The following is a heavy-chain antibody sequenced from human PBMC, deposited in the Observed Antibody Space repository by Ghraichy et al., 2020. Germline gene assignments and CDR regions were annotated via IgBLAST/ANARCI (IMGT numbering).Heavy chain of an antibody. CDR3: AKAPYQLLRSDAFDI. CDR2: ISWNSGSI. CDR1: GFTFDDYA. V-gene: IGHV3-9*01. D-gene: IGHD2-2*01. Sequence: GGSLRLSCAASGFTFDDYAMHWVRQAPGKGLEWVSGISWNSGSIGYADSVKGRFTISRGNAKNSLYLQMNSLRAEDTALYYCAKAPYQLLRSDAFDIWGQGTMVTVSS. J-gene: IGHJ3*02.